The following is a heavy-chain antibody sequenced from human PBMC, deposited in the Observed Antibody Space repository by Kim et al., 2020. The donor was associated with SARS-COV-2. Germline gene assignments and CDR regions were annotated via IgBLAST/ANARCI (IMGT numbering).Heavy chain of an antibody. Sequence: SETLSLTCTVSGYSISSGYYWGWIRQPPGKGLEWIGSIYHSGSTYYNPSLKSRVTISVDTSKNQFSLKLSSVTAADTAVYYCARGIAVGRFDPWGQGTLVTVSS. CDR3: ARGIAVGRFDP. CDR1: GYSISSGYY. V-gene: IGHV4-38-2*02. J-gene: IGHJ5*02. D-gene: IGHD6-19*01. CDR2: IYHSGST.